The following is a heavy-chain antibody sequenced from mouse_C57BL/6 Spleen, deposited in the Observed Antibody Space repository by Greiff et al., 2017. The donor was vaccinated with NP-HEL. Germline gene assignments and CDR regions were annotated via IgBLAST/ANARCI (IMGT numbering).Heavy chain of an antibody. V-gene: IGHV5-9-1*02. CDR1: GFTFSSYA. D-gene: IGHD4-1*01. J-gene: IGHJ4*01. Sequence: EVKLVESGEGLVKPGGSLKLSCAASGFTFSSYAMSWVRQTPEKRLEWVAYISRGGDYIYYADTVKGRFTISRDNARNTLYLQMNNQKSEDTAMYYCTRELGHYAMGDRGQGTSVTVAS. CDR2: ISRGGDYI. CDR3: TRELGHYAMGD.